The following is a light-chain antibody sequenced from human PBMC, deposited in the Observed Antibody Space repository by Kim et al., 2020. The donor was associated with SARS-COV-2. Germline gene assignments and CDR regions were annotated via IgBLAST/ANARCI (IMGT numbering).Light chain of an antibody. CDR1: RSNIGTSS. CDR2: SDN. Sequence: QRVTISCSGGRSNIGTSSVNGYQQLPGTAPKLLIYSDNQRPSGVPDRFSGSKSGTSASLAISGLQSEDEADYYCAARDDTLNGHVVFGGGTQLTVL. CDR3: AARDDTLNGHVV. V-gene: IGLV1-44*01. J-gene: IGLJ2*01.